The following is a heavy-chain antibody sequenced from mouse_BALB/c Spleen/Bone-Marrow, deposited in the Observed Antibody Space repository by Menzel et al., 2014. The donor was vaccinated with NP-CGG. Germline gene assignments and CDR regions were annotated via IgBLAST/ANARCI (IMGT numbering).Heavy chain of an antibody. CDR3: ARHGYYAMDY. CDR2: INPDSSTI. V-gene: IGHV4-1*02. CDR1: GFDFSRYW. J-gene: IGHJ4*01. Sequence: EVKLQESGGGLVQPGGSLKLSCAASGFDFSRYWMSWVRRAPGKGLEWIGEINPDSSTINYTPSLKDKFIISRDNAKNTLYLQMSKVRSEDTALYYCARHGYYAMDYWGQGTSVPSPQ.